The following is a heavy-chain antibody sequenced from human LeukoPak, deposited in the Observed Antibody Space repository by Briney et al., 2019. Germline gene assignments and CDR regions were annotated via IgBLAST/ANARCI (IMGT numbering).Heavy chain of an antibody. J-gene: IGHJ6*02. CDR2: IIPIFGTA. V-gene: IGHV1-69*13. Sequence: GASVKVSCKASGYTFTSYGISWVRQAPGQGLEWMGGIIPIFGTANYAQKFQGRVTITADESTSTAYMELSSLRSEDTAVYYCARDRSDYYYYGMDVWGQGTTVTVSS. D-gene: IGHD3-16*02. CDR1: GYTFTSYG. CDR3: ARDRSDYYYYGMDV.